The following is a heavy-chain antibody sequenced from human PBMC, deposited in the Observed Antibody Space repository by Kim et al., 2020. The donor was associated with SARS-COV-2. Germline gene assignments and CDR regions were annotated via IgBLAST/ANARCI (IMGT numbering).Heavy chain of an antibody. CDR3: ASFAFLPTTYYYDSSGYYMDDY. J-gene: IGHJ4*02. CDR1: GGSISSSSYY. D-gene: IGHD3-22*01. V-gene: IGHV4-39*01. Sequence: SETLSLTCTVSGGSISSSSYYWGWIRQPPGKGLEWIGSIYYSGSTYYNPSLKSRVTISVDTSKNQFSLKLSSVTAADTAVYYCASFAFLPTTYYYDSSGYYMDDYWGQGTLVTVSS. CDR2: IYYSGST.